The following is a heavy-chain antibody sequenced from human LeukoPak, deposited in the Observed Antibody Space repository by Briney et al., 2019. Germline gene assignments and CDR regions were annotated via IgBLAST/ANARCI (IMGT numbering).Heavy chain of an antibody. CDR1: GFTFSSAW. J-gene: IGHJ4*02. CDR3: MASPAVAFDY. Sequence: GGSLRLSCAASGFTFSSAWMSWVRQAPGKGLEWVGRIKSKTDGGTTDYAAPVKGRFTISRDDSKNTLYLQMNSLKTEDTAVYYCMASPAVAFDYWGQGTLVTVSS. V-gene: IGHV3-15*01. D-gene: IGHD6-19*01. CDR2: IKSKTDGGTT.